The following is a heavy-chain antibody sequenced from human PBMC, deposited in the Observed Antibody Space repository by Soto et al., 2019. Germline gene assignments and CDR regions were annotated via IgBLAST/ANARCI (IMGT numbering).Heavy chain of an antibody. V-gene: IGHV3-13*01. CDR2: IGTAGDT. J-gene: IGHJ4*02. CDR1: GFTFSSYD. Sequence: EVQLVESGGGLVQPGGSLKLSCAASGFTFSSYDMHWVRQATGKGLEWVSAIGTAGDTYYPGSVKGRFTISRENVKNSLYLQMNSLRAGDTAVYYCARGSVQAYSSGWPPFDYWGQGTLVTVSS. CDR3: ARGSVQAYSSGWPPFDY. D-gene: IGHD6-19*01.